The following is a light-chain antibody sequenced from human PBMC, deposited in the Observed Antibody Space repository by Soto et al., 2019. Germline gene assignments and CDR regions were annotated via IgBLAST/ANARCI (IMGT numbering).Light chain of an antibody. Sequence: DIQMTQSPSTLSASQGDRVTVTCRASQSVGTWLAWYQQKPGRAPNLLIYDASTLASAVPSRFSGSGSGTEFTLTISSLQSDDFATYYCQHYNSFSPWAFGQGTKVDI. V-gene: IGKV1-5*01. CDR1: QSVGTW. J-gene: IGKJ1*01. CDR3: QHYNSFSPWA. CDR2: DAS.